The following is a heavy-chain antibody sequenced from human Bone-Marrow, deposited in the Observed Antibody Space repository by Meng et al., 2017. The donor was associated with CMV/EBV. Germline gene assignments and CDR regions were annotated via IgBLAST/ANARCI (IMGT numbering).Heavy chain of an antibody. Sequence: LSLTCAASGFTFSMYDMHWVRQVPGKGLEWVSSIGTLGDTYCPDSVRGRFTISRENAKNSLFLQMNSLRVGDTAVYYCVRGLQAYCNRTSCPFDSWGQGTRVTGSS. J-gene: IGHJ4*02. CDR3: VRGLQAYCNRTSCPFDS. V-gene: IGHV3-13*01. D-gene: IGHD2-2*01. CDR1: GFTFSMYD. CDR2: IGTLGDT.